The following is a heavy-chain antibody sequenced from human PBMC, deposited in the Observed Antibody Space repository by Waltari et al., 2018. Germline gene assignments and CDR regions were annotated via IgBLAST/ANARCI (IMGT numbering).Heavy chain of an antibody. CDR3: ARGVCSSTSCYTGYFDY. V-gene: IGHV3-21*01. Sequence: EVQLVESGGGLVKPGGSLRLSCAASGFTFSSYSMNWVRQAPGKGLEWVSSISSSSSYIYYADSVKGRFTISRDNAKNSLYLQMNSLRAEDTAVYYCARGVCSSTSCYTGYFDYWGQGTLVTVSS. CDR1: GFTFSSYS. J-gene: IGHJ4*02. CDR2: ISSSSSYI. D-gene: IGHD2-2*02.